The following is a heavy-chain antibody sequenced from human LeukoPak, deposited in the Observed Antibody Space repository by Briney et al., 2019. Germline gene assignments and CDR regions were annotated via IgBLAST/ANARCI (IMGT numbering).Heavy chain of an antibody. CDR1: GYSFTSYW. D-gene: IGHD6-19*01. CDR3: VRLEAVAGANYYFYYGMDV. V-gene: IGHV5-51*01. J-gene: IGHJ6*02. Sequence: GESLKISCKGSGYSFTSYWIGWVRQMPGKGLEWMGIIYPGDSDTRYSPSFQGQVTISADKSISTAYLQWSSLKAANTAMYYCVRLEAVAGANYYFYYGMDVWGQGTTVTVSS. CDR2: IYPGDSDT.